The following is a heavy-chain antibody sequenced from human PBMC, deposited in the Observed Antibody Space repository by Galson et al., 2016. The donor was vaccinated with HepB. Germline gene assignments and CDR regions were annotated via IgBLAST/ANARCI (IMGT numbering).Heavy chain of an antibody. Sequence: AISGDSVSSNSVTWNWIWQSPSRGLEWLGRTYYRSKWYNDYALSVKSRITINPDTSKNQFSLQLNSVTPEDTAVYYCARVRSGYSGYANPYYYGMDVWGQGTTVTVSS. V-gene: IGHV6-1*01. D-gene: IGHD5-12*01. CDR2: TYYRSKWYN. J-gene: IGHJ6*02. CDR3: ARVRSGYSGYANPYYYGMDV. CDR1: GDSVSSNSVT.